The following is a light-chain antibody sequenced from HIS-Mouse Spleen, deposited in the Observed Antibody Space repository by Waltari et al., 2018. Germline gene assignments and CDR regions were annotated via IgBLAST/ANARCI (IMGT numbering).Light chain of an antibody. Sequence: QSVLTQPPSASGTPGQRVTISCSGSSSNIGSNTVNWYQQLPGTAPKPLIYSNNPRPSGVPDLFSGSKSGTSASLAISGLQSEGEADYYCAAWDDSLNGWVFGGGTKLTVL. CDR2: SNN. V-gene: IGLV1-44*01. CDR3: AAWDDSLNGWV. CDR1: SSNIGSNT. J-gene: IGLJ3*02.